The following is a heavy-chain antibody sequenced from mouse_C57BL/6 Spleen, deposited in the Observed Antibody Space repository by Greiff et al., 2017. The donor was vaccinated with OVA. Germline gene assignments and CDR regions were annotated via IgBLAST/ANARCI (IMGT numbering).Heavy chain of an antibody. V-gene: IGHV5-6*01. J-gene: IGHJ2*01. CDR1: GFTFSSYG. CDR3: ARLHDGYYGY. CDR2: ISSGGSYT. Sequence: EVKLMESGGDLVKPGGSLKLSCAASGFTFSSYGMSWVRQTPDKRLEWVATISSGGSYTYYPDSVKGRFTISRDNAKNTLYLQMSSLKSEDTAMYYCARLHDGYYGYWGQGTTLTVSS. D-gene: IGHD2-3*01.